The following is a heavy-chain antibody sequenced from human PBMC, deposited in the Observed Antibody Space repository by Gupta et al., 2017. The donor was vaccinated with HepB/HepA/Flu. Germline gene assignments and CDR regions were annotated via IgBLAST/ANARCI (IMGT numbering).Heavy chain of an antibody. V-gene: IGHV3-21*01. CDR1: GFTFSSYS. D-gene: IGHD1-26*01. J-gene: IGHJ5*02. Sequence: EVQLVESGGGLVKPGGSLRLSCAASGFTFSSYSMNWVRQAPGKGLEWVSSISSSRSYIYYADSVKGRFTIARDNAKNSLYLQMNSLRAEDTAVYYCARQASGRARGWFDPWGQGTLVTVSA. CDR3: ARQASGRARGWFDP. CDR2: ISSSRSYI.